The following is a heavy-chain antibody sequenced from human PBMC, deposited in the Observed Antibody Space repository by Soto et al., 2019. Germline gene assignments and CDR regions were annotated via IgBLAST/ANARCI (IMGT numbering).Heavy chain of an antibody. CDR2: IYYSGST. V-gene: IGHV4-59*01. J-gene: IGHJ4*02. D-gene: IGHD3-16*01. Sequence: ASETLSLTCAFYGGSFSGYYWSWIRQPPGKGLEWIGSIYYSGSTNYNPSLKSRVTISVDTSKNQFSLKLSSVTAADTAVYYCARDLGDYGLDYWGQGTLVTVSS. CDR3: ARDLGDYGLDY. CDR1: GGSFSGYY.